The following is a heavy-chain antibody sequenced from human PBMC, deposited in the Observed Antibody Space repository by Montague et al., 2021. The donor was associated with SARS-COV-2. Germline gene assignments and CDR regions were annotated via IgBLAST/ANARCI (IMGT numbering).Heavy chain of an antibody. D-gene: IGHD3-10*01. CDR2: TYYRSKWYN. CDR3: ARVGVGTMVRGVIPAYYYYGMD. V-gene: IGHV6-1*01. Sequence: CAISGDSVSRNSAAWNWIRQSPSRGLEWLGRTYYRSKWYNDYAVSVKSRITINPDTSKNQFSLKLSSVTAADTAVYYCARVGVGTMVRGVIPAYYYYGMD. CDR1: GDSVSRNSAA. J-gene: IGHJ6*01.